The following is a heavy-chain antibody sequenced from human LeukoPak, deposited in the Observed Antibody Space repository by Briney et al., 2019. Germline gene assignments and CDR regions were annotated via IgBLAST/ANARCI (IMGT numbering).Heavy chain of an antibody. CDR1: GGSISSGGYS. D-gene: IGHD3-22*01. CDR3: ARGWRSLYYDSSPLWDY. J-gene: IGHJ4*02. CDR2: IYHSGST. V-gene: IGHV4-30-2*01. Sequence: SQTLSLTCAVSGGSISSGGYSWSWIRQPPGKGLEWIGYIYHSGSTYYNPSLKSRVTISVDRSKNQFSLKLSSVTAADTAVYYCARGWRSLYYDSSPLWDYWGQGTLVTVSS.